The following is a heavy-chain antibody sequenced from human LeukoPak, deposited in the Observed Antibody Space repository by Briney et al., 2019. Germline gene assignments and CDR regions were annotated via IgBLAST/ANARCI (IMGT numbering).Heavy chain of an antibody. J-gene: IGHJ6*03. CDR3: ARVLQGRDGYKSGRIFPYYYYMDV. CDR1: GFTFSSYW. D-gene: IGHD5-24*01. CDR2: INSDGSST. Sequence: PGGSLRLSCAASGFTFSSYWMHWVRQAPGKGLGWVSRINSDGSSTSYADSVKGRFTISRDNAKNTLYLQMNSLRAEDTAVYYCARVLQGRDGYKSGRIFPYYYYMDVWGKGTTVTVSS. V-gene: IGHV3-74*01.